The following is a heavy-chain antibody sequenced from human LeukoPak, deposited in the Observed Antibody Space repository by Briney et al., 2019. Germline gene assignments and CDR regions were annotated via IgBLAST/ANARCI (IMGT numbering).Heavy chain of an antibody. D-gene: IGHD1-14*01. CDR1: GLTFYSYG. CDR3: AKGHSAHGTGFDC. CDR2: ISGSGDTT. V-gene: IGHV3-23*01. Sequence: GGSLRLSCAASGLTFYSYGMSWVRQAPGKGLEWVSGISGSGDTTYYADSVKGRFTISRDNSKNTLYLQMNSLRVEDTAVYYCAKGHSAHGTGFDCWGQGTLVAVSS. J-gene: IGHJ4*02.